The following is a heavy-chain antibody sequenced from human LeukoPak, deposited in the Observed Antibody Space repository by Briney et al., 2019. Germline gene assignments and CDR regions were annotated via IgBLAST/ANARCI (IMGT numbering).Heavy chain of an antibody. V-gene: IGHV3-30*18. D-gene: IGHD6-19*01. Sequence: GGSLRLSCAASGFTFSSYGMHWVRQAPGKGLEWVAVISYDGSNKYYADSVKGRFTISRDNSKNTLYLQMNSLRAEDTAVYYCAKDRAVAQYFDLRGRGTLVTVSS. J-gene: IGHJ2*01. CDR2: ISYDGSNK. CDR3: AKDRAVAQYFDL. CDR1: GFTFSSYG.